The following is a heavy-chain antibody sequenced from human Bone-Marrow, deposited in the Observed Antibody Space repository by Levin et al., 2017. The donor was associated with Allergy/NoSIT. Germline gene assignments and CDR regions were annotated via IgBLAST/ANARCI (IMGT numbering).Heavy chain of an antibody. CDR1: GASLSDSH. Sequence: SETLSLTCTVSGASLSDSHWTWIRQSPGKQLEWIGEIDHSGTADYKSSLKSRLTISIDTSKSQFSLRLTSVTAADTATYYCAREMGHFDYWGQGIPVTVSS. J-gene: IGHJ4*02. CDR2: IDHSGTA. D-gene: IGHD2-8*01. CDR3: AREMGHFDY. V-gene: IGHV4-34*01.